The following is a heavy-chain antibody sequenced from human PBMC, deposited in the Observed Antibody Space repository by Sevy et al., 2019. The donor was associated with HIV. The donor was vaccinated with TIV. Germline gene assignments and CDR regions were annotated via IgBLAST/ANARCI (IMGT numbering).Heavy chain of an antibody. D-gene: IGHD2-15*01. J-gene: IGHJ6*02. CDR2: ISSSSSYI. CDR1: GYTFSSYS. V-gene: IGHV3-21*01. CDR3: ARPSGAATDYYYYGMDV. Sequence: GSLRLSCAASGYTFSSYSMNWVRQAPGKGLEWVSSISSSSSYIYYADSVKGRFTISRDNAKNSLYLQMNSLRAEDTAVYYCARPSGAATDYYYYGMDVWGQGTTVTVSS.